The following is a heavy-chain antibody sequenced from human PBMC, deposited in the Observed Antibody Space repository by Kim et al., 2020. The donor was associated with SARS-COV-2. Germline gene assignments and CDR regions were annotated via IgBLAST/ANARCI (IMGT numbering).Heavy chain of an antibody. CDR1: GYTFTGYY. Sequence: PSVKVSCKASGYTFTGYYMHWVRQAPGQGLEWMGRINPNSGGTNYAQKFQGRVTMTRDTSISTAYMELSRLRSDDTAVYYCARETQITMIVVVTPAGMDVWGQGTTVTVSS. J-gene: IGHJ6*02. CDR3: ARETQITMIVVVTPAGMDV. CDR2: INPNSGGT. D-gene: IGHD3-22*01. V-gene: IGHV1-2*06.